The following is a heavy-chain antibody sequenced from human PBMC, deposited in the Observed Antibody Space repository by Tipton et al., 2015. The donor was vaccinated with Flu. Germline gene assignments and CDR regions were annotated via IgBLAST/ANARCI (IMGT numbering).Heavy chain of an antibody. CDR2: INNNGAT. D-gene: IGHD3-22*01. V-gene: IGHV4-59*01. CDR3: AIDYYDTSGYLGGGDY. Sequence: LRLSCTVSGGSINSDYWSWSRQSPGKGLEWIGYINNNGATNYNPSLKSRVTISIDTSKNQFSLKLKSVTAADTAVYFCAIDYYDTSGYLGGGDYWAQGTLVTVSS. J-gene: IGHJ4*02. CDR1: GGSINSDY.